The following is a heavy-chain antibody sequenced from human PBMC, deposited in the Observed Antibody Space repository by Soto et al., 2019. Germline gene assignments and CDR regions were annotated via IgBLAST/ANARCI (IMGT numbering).Heavy chain of an antibody. CDR1: GYAFSSYA. CDR2: INIGSGNT. Sequence: WASVKVSCKASGYAFSSYAMHWVRQAPGQGLEWMGWINIGSGNTEYSQNFQGRINITRATSASTVYMELSSLRSEDTAVYYCARDDSVFSGSHYLDYFYYWGKGALVTVSS. CDR3: ARDDSVFSGSHYLDYFYY. J-gene: IGHJ4*02. D-gene: IGHD1-26*01. V-gene: IGHV1-3*04.